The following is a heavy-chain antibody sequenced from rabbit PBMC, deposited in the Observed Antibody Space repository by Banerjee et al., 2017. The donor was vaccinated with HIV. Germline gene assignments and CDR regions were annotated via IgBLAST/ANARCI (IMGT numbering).Heavy chain of an antibody. D-gene: IGHD6-1*01. J-gene: IGHJ4*01. CDR2: IDADSSGST. V-gene: IGHV1S45*01. Sequence: QEQLVESGGGLVQPEGSLTLTCTASGFSFSSRYYMCWIRQAPGKGLEWIACIDADSSGSTYYASWAKGRFTISKTSSTTVTLQMTSLTAADTATYFCARVDAYGYGGYGYYFNLWGQGTLVTVS. CDR1: GFSFSSRYY. CDR3: ARVDAYGYGGYGYYFNL.